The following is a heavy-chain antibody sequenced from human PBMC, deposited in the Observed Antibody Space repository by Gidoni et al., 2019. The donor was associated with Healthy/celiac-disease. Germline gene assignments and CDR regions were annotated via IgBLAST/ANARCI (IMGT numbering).Heavy chain of an antibody. CDR2: IYPGDSDT. J-gene: IGHJ4*02. V-gene: IGHV5-51*01. D-gene: IGHD6-19*01. CDR3: ARIRSLGIAVAGGGFDY. Sequence: EWMGIIYPGDSDTRYSPSFQGQVTISADKSISTAYLQWSSLKASDTAMYYCARIRSLGIAVAGGGFDYWGQGTLVTVSS.